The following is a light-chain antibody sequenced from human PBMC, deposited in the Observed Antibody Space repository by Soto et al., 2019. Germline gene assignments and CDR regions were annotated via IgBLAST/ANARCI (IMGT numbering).Light chain of an antibody. CDR3: QQNGSSPWT. V-gene: IGKV3-20*01. J-gene: IGKJ1*01. Sequence: EIVLTPSPGTLSLSPGERATLSCRASQSVSSSYLAWYQQRPGQAPRLLIYGASSRATGITDRFSGSASGKYFTITISRLEPEDFAVYYWQQNGSSPWTFGQGTKVEIK. CDR2: GAS. CDR1: QSVSSSY.